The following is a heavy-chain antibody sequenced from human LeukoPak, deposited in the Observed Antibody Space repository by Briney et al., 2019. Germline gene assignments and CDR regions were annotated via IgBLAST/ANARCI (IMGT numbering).Heavy chain of an antibody. V-gene: IGHV4-34*01. CDR1: GGSFSGYY. CDR3: ARDRYYYDSSGYSNWFDP. Sequence: SETLSLTCAVYGGSFSGYYWSWIRQPPGKGLEWIGEINHSGSTKYNPSLKSRVTISVDTSKNQFSLKLSSVTAADTAVYYCARDRYYYDSSGYSNWFDPWGQGTLVTVSS. D-gene: IGHD3-22*01. CDR2: INHSGST. J-gene: IGHJ5*02.